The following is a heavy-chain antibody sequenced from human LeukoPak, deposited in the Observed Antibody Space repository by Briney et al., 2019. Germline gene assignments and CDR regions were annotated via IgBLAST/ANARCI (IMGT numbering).Heavy chain of an antibody. J-gene: IGHJ4*02. CDR2: IYSGGSP. D-gene: IGHD6-13*01. CDR1: GFTVSTNY. Sequence: GGSLRLSCAASGFTVSTNYMSWVRQVPGKGLEWVSLIYSGGSPYHADSVKGRFTLSRDNSKNTLYLQMNSLRTEDTAVYYCARGSGNIAAAGSFDYWAREPWSPSPQ. CDR3: ARGSGNIAAAGSFDY. V-gene: IGHV3-66*02.